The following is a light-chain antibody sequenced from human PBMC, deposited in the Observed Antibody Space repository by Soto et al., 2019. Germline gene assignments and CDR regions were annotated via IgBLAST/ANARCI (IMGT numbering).Light chain of an antibody. J-gene: IGKJ4*01. Sequence: EIVLTQSPATLSLSPGERATLSFRASQSVSSYLAWYQQKPGQAPRLLIYDASNRATGIPARFSGSGSGTDFTLTISSLEPEDFAVYYCQQRYNWPPLTFGGGTKVDIK. CDR2: DAS. CDR1: QSVSSY. V-gene: IGKV3-11*01. CDR3: QQRYNWPPLT.